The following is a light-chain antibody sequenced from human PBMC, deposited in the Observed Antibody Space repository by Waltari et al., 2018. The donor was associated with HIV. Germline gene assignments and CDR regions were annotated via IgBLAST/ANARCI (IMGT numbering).Light chain of an antibody. CDR2: STN. CDR1: SGSVSTSYS. V-gene: IGLV8-61*01. CDR3: VLYMGRGISL. J-gene: IGLJ2*01. Sequence: QTVVTQEPSFSVSPGGTVKLTCGLSSGSVSTSYSPSWYQQTPGQAPRTLIYSTNTRSSGVPDRFSGSILGNKAALTITGAQADDESDYYCVLYMGRGISLFGGGTKLTVL.